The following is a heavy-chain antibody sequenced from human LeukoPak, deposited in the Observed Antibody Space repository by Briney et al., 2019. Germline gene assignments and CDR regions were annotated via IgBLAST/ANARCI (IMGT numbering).Heavy chain of an antibody. D-gene: IGHD2-2*01. CDR1: GGSISSNF. V-gene: IGHV4-59*01. CDR3: ARGSSCSSIGCYRFDP. J-gene: IGHJ5*02. Sequence: SETLSLTCTVSGGSISSNFWSWIRQPPGKRLEWIGLIYYSGSTIYNPSLNSRVTISIDTSKNEVSLKLSSVTAADTAVYYCARGSSCSSIGCYRFDPWGQGILVTVSA. CDR2: IYYSGST.